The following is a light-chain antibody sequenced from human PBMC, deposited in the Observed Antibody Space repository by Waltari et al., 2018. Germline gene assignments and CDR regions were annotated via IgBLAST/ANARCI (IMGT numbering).Light chain of an antibody. V-gene: IGLV2-14*01. CDR1: TSHVGGYNY. J-gene: IGLJ2*01. Sequence: QSAPTQPPSVSGSPGQSVPIPCTGTTSHVGGYNYVSWHQQHPGKAPKRMIYGVSNRPSGVSDRFSGSKSGNTASLTISGLQAEDEADYYCCSYTTSNTWVFGGGTRLTVL. CDR2: GVS. CDR3: CSYTTSNTWV.